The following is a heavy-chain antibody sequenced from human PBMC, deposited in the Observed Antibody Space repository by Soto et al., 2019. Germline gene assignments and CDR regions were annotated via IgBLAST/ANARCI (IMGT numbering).Heavy chain of an antibody. CDR3: ATSGLLRSLEQLHYYYYMDV. J-gene: IGHJ6*03. CDR1: GGSISSSRYY. D-gene: IGHD3-3*01. V-gene: IGHV4-39*01. Sequence: QLQLQESGPGLVKPSETLSLTCTVSGGSISSSRYYWGWIRQPPGKGLEWIGSIYYSRSTYYNPSLKSRVTISVDTSKNQLSLKLSSVTAADSAVYYCATSGLLRSLEQLHYYYYMDVWGKGTTVTSSS. CDR2: IYYSRST.